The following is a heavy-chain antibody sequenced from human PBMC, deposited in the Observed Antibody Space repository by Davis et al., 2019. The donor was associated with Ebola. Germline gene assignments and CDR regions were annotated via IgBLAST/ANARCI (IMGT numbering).Heavy chain of an antibody. V-gene: IGHV1-46*01. CDR2: INPSGGST. J-gene: IGHJ1*01. CDR3: ARAPKLLWSDAYFQH. Sequence: ASVKVSCKASGYTFTSYYMHWVRQAPGQGLEWMGIINPSGGSTSYAQKFQGRVTMTRDTSTSTVYMELSSLRSEDTAVYYCARAPKLLWSDAYFQHWGQGTLVTVSS. CDR1: GYTFTSYY. D-gene: IGHD3-10*01.